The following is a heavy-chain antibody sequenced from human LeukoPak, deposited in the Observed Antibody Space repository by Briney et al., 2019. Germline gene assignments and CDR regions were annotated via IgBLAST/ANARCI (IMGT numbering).Heavy chain of an antibody. CDR2: ISAYNGNT. CDR3: ARGYCSGGSCYFHFDY. J-gene: IGHJ4*02. D-gene: IGHD2-15*01. CDR1: GYTFTGYY. V-gene: IGHV1-18*04. Sequence: ASVKVSCKASGYTFTGYYVHWLRQAPGQGLEWMGWISAYNGNTNYAQKLQGRVTMTTDTSTSTAYMELRSLRSDDTAVYYCARGYCSGGSCYFHFDYWGQGTLVTVSS.